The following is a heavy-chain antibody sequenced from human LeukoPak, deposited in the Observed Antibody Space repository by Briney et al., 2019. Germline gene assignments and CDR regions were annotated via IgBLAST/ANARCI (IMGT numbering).Heavy chain of an antibody. Sequence: ASVKVSCKVSGYTLTELSMHWVRQAPGKGLEWMGGFDPEDGETIYAQKFQGRVTMTRDTSTSTVYMELSSLRSEDTAVYYCARDSGSYYISDYWGQGTLVTVSS. V-gene: IGHV1-24*01. CDR2: FDPEDGET. D-gene: IGHD1-26*01. J-gene: IGHJ4*02. CDR1: GYTLTELS. CDR3: ARDSGSYYISDY.